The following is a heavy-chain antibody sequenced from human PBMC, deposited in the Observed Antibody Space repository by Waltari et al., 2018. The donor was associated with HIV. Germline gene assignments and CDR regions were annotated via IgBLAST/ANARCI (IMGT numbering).Heavy chain of an antibody. CDR3: TRHRGAILLSSGRDGLDV. CDR2: ISPRGGSI. CDR1: GFSPSDYY. V-gene: IGHV3-11*01. J-gene: IGHJ6*02. Sequence: QVQLVESGGGLVKHGGSLRLPCAASGFSPSDYYLSWIAQAPGKGLEWVSSISPRGGSIDYAESVRGRFTISRDNAEDSLHLQMHSLRAEDTAVYYCTRHRGAILLSSGRDGLDVWGQGTTVTVSS. D-gene: IGHD3-10*01.